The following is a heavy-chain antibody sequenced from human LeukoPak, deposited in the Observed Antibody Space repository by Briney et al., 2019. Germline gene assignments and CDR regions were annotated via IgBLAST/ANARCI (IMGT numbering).Heavy chain of an antibody. CDR1: GFTSSTYW. D-gene: IGHD1-26*01. Sequence: GGSLRLSCAASGFTSSTYWMAWVRQAPGKGLEWVANIKGDESARHQADSVKGRFTISRDSAKKSVYLQMSSLRGEDTAVYYCARDVGGSLDYWGQGTLVTVSS. CDR2: IKGDESAR. V-gene: IGHV3-7*01. J-gene: IGHJ4*02. CDR3: ARDVGGSLDY.